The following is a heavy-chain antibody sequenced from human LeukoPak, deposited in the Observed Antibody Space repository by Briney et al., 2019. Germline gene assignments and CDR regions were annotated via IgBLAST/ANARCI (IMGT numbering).Heavy chain of an antibody. V-gene: IGHV1-69*13. CDR1: GGTFSSYA. CDR3: ARVPDLTTVTLDY. CDR2: IIPIFGTA. Sequence: ASVKVSCKASGGTFSSYAISWVRQAPGQGLEWMGGIIPIFGTANYAQKFQGRVTITADGSTSTAYMELSSLRSEDTAVYYCARVPDLTTVTLDYWGQGTLVTVSS. J-gene: IGHJ4*02. D-gene: IGHD4-17*01.